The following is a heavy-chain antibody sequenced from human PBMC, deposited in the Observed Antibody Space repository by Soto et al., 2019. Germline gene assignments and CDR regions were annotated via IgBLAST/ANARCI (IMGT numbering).Heavy chain of an antibody. CDR1: GYTFTSYY. V-gene: IGHV1-46*03. CDR2: INPSGGST. Sequence: QVQLVQSGAEVKKPGASVKVSCKASGYTFTSYYMHWVRQAPGQGLEWMGIINPSGGSTSYAQKFTGRVKMTGATSTSTVYMELSRLRSEDTAVYYCARGDYDILTGLYYMDVWGKGTPVTVSS. J-gene: IGHJ6*03. D-gene: IGHD3-9*01. CDR3: ARGDYDILTGLYYMDV.